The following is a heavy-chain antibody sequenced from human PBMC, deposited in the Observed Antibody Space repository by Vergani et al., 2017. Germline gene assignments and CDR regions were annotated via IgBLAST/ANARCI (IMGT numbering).Heavy chain of an antibody. CDR2: IIPILGIA. J-gene: IGHJ6*02. D-gene: IGHD3-3*01. CDR1: GGTFSSYA. CDR3: ARDDGGYDDFWSGYYRSDYYYGMDV. Sequence: QVQLVQSGAEVKKPGSSVKVSCKASGGTFSSYAISWVRQAPGQGLEWMGRIIPILGIANYAQKFQGRVTITADQSTSTAYMELSSLRSEDTAVYYCARDDGGYDDFWSGYYRSDYYYGMDVWGQGTTVTVSS. V-gene: IGHV1-69*09.